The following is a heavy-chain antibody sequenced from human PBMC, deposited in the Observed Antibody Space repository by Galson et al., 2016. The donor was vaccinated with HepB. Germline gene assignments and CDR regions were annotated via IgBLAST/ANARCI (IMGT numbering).Heavy chain of an antibody. CDR2: IWYDGSNK. Sequence: LRLSCAAAGFTFSSYGMHWVRQAPGKGPEWVAVIWYDGSNKDYGDSVKGRFTISRDNSKNTLYLQMNSLRAEDTAVYYCARVGYSSGYFEYWGQGTLVTVSS. CDR1: GFTFSSYG. CDR3: ARVGYSSGYFEY. J-gene: IGHJ4*02. D-gene: IGHD6-19*01. V-gene: IGHV3-33*01.